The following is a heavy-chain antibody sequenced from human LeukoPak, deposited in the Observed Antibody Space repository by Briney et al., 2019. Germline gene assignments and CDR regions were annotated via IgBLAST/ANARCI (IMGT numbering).Heavy chain of an antibody. J-gene: IGHJ4*02. CDR1: GGSISRYN. D-gene: IGHD2-21*02. Sequence: PSETLSLTCTVSGGSISRYNWGWIRQPPGKGLEWIGYVYYTGNTDYNPSLKSRVTISVDRFKNQFSLRLSSVTAADTAVYYCARNCGGDCSHSGALNYFDYWGQGTLVTVSS. V-gene: IGHV4-59*01. CDR2: VYYTGNT. CDR3: ARNCGGDCSHSGALNYFDY.